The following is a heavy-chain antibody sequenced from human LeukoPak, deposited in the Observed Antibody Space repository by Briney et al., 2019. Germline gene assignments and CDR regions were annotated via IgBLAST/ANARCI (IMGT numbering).Heavy chain of an antibody. CDR1: GYTFTSYY. J-gene: IGHJ3*02. Sequence: ASVKVSCKASGYTFTSYYMHWVRQAPGQGLEWMGIINPSGGSTSYAQKFQGRVTMTRDMSTSTVYMELSSLRSEDTAVYYCARGGSYYDSLDLNAFDIWGQGTMVTVSS. D-gene: IGHD3-22*01. V-gene: IGHV1-46*01. CDR2: INPSGGST. CDR3: ARGGSYYDSLDLNAFDI.